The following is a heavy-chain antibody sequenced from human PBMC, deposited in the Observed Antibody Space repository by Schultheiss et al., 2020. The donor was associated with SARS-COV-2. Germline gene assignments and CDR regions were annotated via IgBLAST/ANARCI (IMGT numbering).Heavy chain of an antibody. V-gene: IGHV4-4*07. CDR2: IYTSGST. CDR3: ARWGGVYYGSGSYYDWFDP. J-gene: IGHJ5*02. CDR1: GGSITTGYF. D-gene: IGHD3-10*01. Sequence: SETLSLTCTVSGGSITTGYFWGWIRQTPGKGLEWIGRIYTSGSTNYNPSLKSRVTMSVDTSKNQFSLKLSSVTAADTAVYYCARWGGVYYGSGSYYDWFDPWGQGTLVTVSS.